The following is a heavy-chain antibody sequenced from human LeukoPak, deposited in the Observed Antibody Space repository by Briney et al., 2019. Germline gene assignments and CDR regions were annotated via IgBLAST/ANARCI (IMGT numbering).Heavy chain of an antibody. Sequence: ASVKVSCKASGFTFTSSAMQWVRQARGQRLEWIGWIIPVLAVSNFAQKFQGRVTITAEKSTNTAHMELSRLESGDTAVYYCTREGVYAPDPSSYHRDAFDIWGQGTEVIVSS. CDR3: TREGVYAPDPSSYHRDAFDI. CDR2: IIPVLAVS. V-gene: IGHV1-58*02. J-gene: IGHJ3*02. D-gene: IGHD3-16*02. CDR1: GFTFTSSA.